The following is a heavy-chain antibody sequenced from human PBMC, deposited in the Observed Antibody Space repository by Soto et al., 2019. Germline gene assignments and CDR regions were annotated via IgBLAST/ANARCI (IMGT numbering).Heavy chain of an antibody. J-gene: IGHJ4*02. V-gene: IGHV1-69*13. CDR1: GGTFSSYA. CDR3: ARGARRGGSGSTFDY. D-gene: IGHD6-19*01. CDR2: IIPIFGTA. Sequence: ASVKVSCKASGGTFSSYAIGWVRQAPGQGLEWMGGIIPIFGTANYAQKFQGRVTITADESTSTAYMELSSLRSEDTAVYYCARGARRGGSGSTFDYWGQGTLVTVS.